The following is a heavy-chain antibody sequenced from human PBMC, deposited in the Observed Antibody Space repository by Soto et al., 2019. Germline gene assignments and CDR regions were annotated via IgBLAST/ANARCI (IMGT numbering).Heavy chain of an antibody. J-gene: IGHJ4*02. V-gene: IGHV3-30*03. D-gene: IGHD3-3*01. CDR1: GFTFSSYG. CDR3: ATNYDFWSGYPFDY. Sequence: GGSLRLSCAASGFTFSSYGMHWVRQAPGKGLEWVAVISYDGSNKYYADSMKGRFTISRDNSKNTLYLQMNSLRAEDTAVYYCATNYDFWSGYPFDYWGQGTLVTVSS. CDR2: ISYDGSNK.